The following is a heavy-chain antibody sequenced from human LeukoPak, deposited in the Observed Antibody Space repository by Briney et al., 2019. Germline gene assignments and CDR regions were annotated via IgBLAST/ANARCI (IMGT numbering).Heavy chain of an antibody. Sequence: SETLSLTCTVSGGSISSVDYYWSWIRQPPGKGLEWIGYIYYSGSTNYNPSLKSRVTISVDTSKNQFSLKLSSVTAADTAVYYCAASSLYYYDSSGYFFRPDFDYWGQGTLVTVSS. V-gene: IGHV4-61*08. CDR2: IYYSGST. CDR1: GGSISSVDYY. D-gene: IGHD3-22*01. J-gene: IGHJ4*02. CDR3: AASSLYYYDSSGYFFRPDFDY.